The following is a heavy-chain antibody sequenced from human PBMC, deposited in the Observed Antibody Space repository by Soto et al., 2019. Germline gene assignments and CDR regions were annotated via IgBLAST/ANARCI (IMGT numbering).Heavy chain of an antibody. CDR3: ARDGIAARPDRAPLDY. J-gene: IGHJ4*02. Sequence: GGSLRLSCAASGFTFSSYWMSWVRQAPGKGLEWVANIKQDGSEKYYVDSVKGRFTISRDNAKNSLYLQMNSLRAEDTAVYYCARDGIAARPDRAPLDYWGQGTLVTVSS. V-gene: IGHV3-7*01. CDR1: GFTFSSYW. CDR2: IKQDGSEK. D-gene: IGHD6-6*01.